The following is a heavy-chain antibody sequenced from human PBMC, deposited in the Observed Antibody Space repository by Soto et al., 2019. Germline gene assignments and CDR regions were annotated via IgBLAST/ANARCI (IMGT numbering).Heavy chain of an antibody. CDR1: GGSINSYY. Sequence: SETLSLTCTVSGGSINSYYWSWIRQPPGEGLEWIGCIYYSGSTNYNPSLKSRVTMSVDTSKNQFSLKLSSVTAADTAVYYCARGQGHYQGMHVCGPGTTVAVPS. CDR3: ARGQGHYQGMHV. CDR2: IYYSGST. V-gene: IGHV4-59*01. J-gene: IGHJ6*02.